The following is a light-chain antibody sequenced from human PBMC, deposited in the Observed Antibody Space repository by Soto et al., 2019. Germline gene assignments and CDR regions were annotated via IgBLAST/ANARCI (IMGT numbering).Light chain of an antibody. CDR2: EGS. V-gene: IGLV2-23*01. CDR3: CSYATTITYV. J-gene: IGLJ1*01. CDR1: ISNVGSYNL. Sequence: QSVLTQPASVSGSPGQSITISCTGSISNVGSYNLVSWYQHHPGKAPKVLIYEGSKRPSGVSNRFSGSKSGNTASLTISGLQAEDEADYYCCSYATTITYVFGTGTKLTVL.